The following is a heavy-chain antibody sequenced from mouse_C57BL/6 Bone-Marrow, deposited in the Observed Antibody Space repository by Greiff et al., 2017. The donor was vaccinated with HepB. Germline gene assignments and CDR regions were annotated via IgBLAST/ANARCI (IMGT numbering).Heavy chain of an antibody. CDR1: GFTFSDYG. CDR2: ISSGSSTI. V-gene: IGHV5-17*01. CDR3: DRPTVADYYAMDY. D-gene: IGHD1-1*01. J-gene: IGHJ4*01. Sequence: EVQGVESGGGLVKPGGSLKLSCAASGFTFSDYGMHWVRQAPEKGLEWVAYISSGSSTIYYADTVKGRFTISRDNAKNTLCLQMTSLRSEDTAMYYCDRPTVADYYAMDYWGQGTSVTVSS.